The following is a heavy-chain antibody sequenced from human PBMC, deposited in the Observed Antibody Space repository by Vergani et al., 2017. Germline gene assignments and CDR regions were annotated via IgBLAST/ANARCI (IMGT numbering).Heavy chain of an antibody. D-gene: IGHD2-2*01. Sequence: QVQLQESGPGLVKPSQTLSLTCTVSGGSISSGGYYWSWIRQHPGKGLEWIGYIYYSGSTYYNPSLKSRVTISVDTSKNPFSLKLSSVTAADTAVYYCAVARTVVPAAIEGRLYYYYGMDVWGQGTTVTVSS. J-gene: IGHJ6*02. CDR3: AVARTVVPAAIEGRLYYYYGMDV. CDR2: IYYSGST. CDR1: GGSISSGGYY. V-gene: IGHV4-31*03.